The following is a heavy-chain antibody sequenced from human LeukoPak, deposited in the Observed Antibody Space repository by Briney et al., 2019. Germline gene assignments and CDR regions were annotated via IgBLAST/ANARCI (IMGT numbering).Heavy chain of an antibody. CDR2: IDPSDSYT. Sequence: GSLKISCKGSGYSFTNYWISCVRQMPGKGLEWMGRIDPSDSYTNYSPSFQGHVTISADKSISTAYLQWGSLKASDTAMYYCARWVRDFDYWGQGTLVTVSS. CDR3: ARWVRDFDY. CDR1: GYSFTNYW. V-gene: IGHV5-10-1*01. D-gene: IGHD4-23*01. J-gene: IGHJ4*02.